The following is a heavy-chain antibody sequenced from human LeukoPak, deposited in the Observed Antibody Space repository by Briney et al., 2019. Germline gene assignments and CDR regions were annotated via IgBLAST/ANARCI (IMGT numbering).Heavy chain of an antibody. D-gene: IGHD2-2*01. V-gene: IGHV3-23*01. Sequence: GGSLRLSCAASGFTSSSYAMSWVRQAPGKELEWVSAISGSGGSTYYADSVKGPFTISRDNSKNTLYLQMNSLRAEDTAVYYCAKDRNRYCSSTSCSQLFDYWGQGTLVTVSS. CDR3: AKDRNRYCSSTSCSQLFDY. CDR1: GFTSSSYA. CDR2: ISGSGGST. J-gene: IGHJ4*02.